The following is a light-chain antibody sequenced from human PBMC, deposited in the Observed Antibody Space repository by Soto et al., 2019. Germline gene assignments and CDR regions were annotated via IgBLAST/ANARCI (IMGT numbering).Light chain of an antibody. CDR3: QXSHSSPLS. CDR1: QSISRN. Sequence: IHMTQSPSSLSASVGDRVTITCRASQSISRNLNWYQQKTGKAPELLIYTASNLQSGVPSRFSGSGSGTDLDLTISSLQPEDSAVYYCQXSHSSPLSCGGGTKVDIK. J-gene: IGKJ4*01. CDR2: TAS. V-gene: IGKV1-39*01.